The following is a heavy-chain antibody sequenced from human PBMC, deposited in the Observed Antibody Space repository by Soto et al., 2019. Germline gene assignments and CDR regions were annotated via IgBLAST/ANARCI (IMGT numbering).Heavy chain of an antibody. D-gene: IGHD5-18*01. J-gene: IGHJ5*02. V-gene: IGHV4-59*01. CDR1: GGSISSYY. CDR2: IYYSGST. CDR3: ARVTHSYGSNNWLDP. Sequence: SETLSLTCTVSGGSISSYYWSWIRQPPGKGLEWIGYIYYSGSTNYNPSLKSRVTISVDTSKNQLSLKLSSVTAADTAVYYCARVTHSYGSNNWLDPWGQGTLVTVSS.